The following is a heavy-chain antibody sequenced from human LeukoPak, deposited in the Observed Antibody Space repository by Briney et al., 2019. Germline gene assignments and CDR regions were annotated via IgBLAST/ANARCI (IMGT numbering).Heavy chain of an antibody. CDR2: IKDSGIEK. V-gene: IGHV3-7*01. CDR3: ARWRGAQSEFDY. D-gene: IGHD3-3*01. Sequence: GALRLSCAGSGFTFSSYPMGWVRQAPGKGLEWVANIKDSGIEKEYVDSVKGRFTISRDNAKNSLYLQMNSLRVEDTALYFCARWRGAQSEFDYWGQGTQVTVSS. J-gene: IGHJ4*02. CDR1: GFTFSSYP.